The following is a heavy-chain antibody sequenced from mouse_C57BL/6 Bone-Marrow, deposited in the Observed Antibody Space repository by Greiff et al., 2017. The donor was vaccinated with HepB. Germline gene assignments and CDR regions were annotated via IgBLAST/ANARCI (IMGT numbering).Heavy chain of an antibody. V-gene: IGHV1-63*01. CDR1: GYTFTNYW. J-gene: IGHJ1*03. Sequence: QVQLQQSGAELVRPGTSVKMSCKASGYTFTNYWIGWAKQRPGHGLEWIGDIYPGGGYTNYNEKFKGKATLTADKSSSTAYMQFSSLTSEDSAIYYCARERNYGSSCGYFDVWGTGTTVTVSS. D-gene: IGHD1-1*01. CDR3: ARERNYGSSCGYFDV. CDR2: IYPGGGYT.